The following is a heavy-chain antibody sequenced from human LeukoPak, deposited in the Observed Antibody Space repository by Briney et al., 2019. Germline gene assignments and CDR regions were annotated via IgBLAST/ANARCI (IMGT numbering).Heavy chain of an antibody. D-gene: IGHD1-26*01. J-gene: IGHJ4*02. CDR2: IHSSGNT. CDR3: AGHLYSATYYY. V-gene: IGHV4-61*01. Sequence: PSETLSLTCTVSGGSVSSGTFYWSWIRQPPGKGLEWIGYIHSSGNTNYNPALKSRVTISVDTSKNQFSLKVTSVTAADTAVYYCAGHLYSATYYYWGQGTLVTISS. CDR1: GGSVSSGTFY.